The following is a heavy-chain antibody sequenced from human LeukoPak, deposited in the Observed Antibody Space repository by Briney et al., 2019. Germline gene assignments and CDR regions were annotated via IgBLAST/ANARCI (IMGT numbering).Heavy chain of an antibody. Sequence: SVKVSCKASGGTFSSFAISWVRQAPGQGLEWMGRIIPILGIANYAQKFQGRVTITADKSTSTAYMELSSLRSEDTAVYYCAKLLAAAGTDYWGQGTLVTVSS. CDR1: GGTFSSFA. CDR3: AKLLAAAGTDY. D-gene: IGHD6-13*01. V-gene: IGHV1-69*04. J-gene: IGHJ4*02. CDR2: IIPILGIA.